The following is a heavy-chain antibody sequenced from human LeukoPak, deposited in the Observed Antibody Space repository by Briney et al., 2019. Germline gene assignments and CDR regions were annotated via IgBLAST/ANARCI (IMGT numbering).Heavy chain of an antibody. V-gene: IGHV1-46*01. CDR1: GYTFTSYY. Sequence: GASVKVSCKASGYTFTSYYMHWVRQAPGQGLEWMEIINPSGGSTSYAQKFQGRVTMTRDTSTSTVYMELSSLRSEDTAVYYCARASDYGDQTDYFDYWGQGTLVTVSS. CDR3: ARASDYGDQTDYFDY. J-gene: IGHJ4*02. D-gene: IGHD4-17*01. CDR2: INPSGGST.